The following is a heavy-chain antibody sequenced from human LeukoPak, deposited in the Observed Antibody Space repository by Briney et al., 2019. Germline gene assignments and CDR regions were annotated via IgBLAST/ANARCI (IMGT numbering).Heavy chain of an antibody. V-gene: IGHV1-8*03. CDR2: MNPNSGNT. J-gene: IGHJ4*02. CDR3: TRTVLDCKNGVCYDY. CDR1: GYTFTSYD. D-gene: IGHD2-8*01. Sequence: GASVKVSCKASGYTFTSYDINWVRQATGQGLEWMGWMNPNSGNTGYAQKFQGRVTITRNTSISTAYMELRSLRSDDTAVYYCTRTVLDCKNGVCYDYWGQGTLVTVSS.